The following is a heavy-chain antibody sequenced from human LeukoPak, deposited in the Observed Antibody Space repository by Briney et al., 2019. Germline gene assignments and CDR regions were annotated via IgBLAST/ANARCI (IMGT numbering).Heavy chain of an antibody. CDR1: GGSISSYY. D-gene: IGHD3-10*01. Sequence: PSETLSFTCTVSGGSISSYYWSWIRQPPGKGLEWIGYIYYSGSTNYNPSLESRVTISVDTSKNQFSLKLSSVTAADTAVYYCARALGFGEFGMSYNWFDPWGQGTLVTVSS. CDR2: IYYSGST. V-gene: IGHV4-59*01. J-gene: IGHJ5*02. CDR3: ARALGFGEFGMSYNWFDP.